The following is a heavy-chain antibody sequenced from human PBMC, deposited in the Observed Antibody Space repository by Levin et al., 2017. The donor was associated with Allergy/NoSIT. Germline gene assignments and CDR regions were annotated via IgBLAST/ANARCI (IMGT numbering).Heavy chain of an antibody. D-gene: IGHD3-10*01. CDR1: GFTFSSYG. V-gene: IGHV3-30*18. CDR3: AKTLPGSGASRESWFDP. J-gene: IGHJ5*02. CDR2: IPYDGSEN. Sequence: SCAASGFTFSSYGLHWVRLAPGKGLEWVAFIPYDGSENYYADSVRGRFTISRDNSKYTLYLQMNSLRPEDTALYYCAKTLPGSGASRESWFDPWGQGTLVTVSS.